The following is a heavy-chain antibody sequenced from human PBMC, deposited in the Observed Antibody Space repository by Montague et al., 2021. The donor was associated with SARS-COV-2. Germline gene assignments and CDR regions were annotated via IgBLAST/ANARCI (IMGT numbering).Heavy chain of an antibody. Sequence: SETLSLTCSVSGASISTSTYHWAWIRQSPGKGLEWVGSFSYSGSTHYNPSLRSRVAISVDTSKNQFSLKLNSVTAADTAIYYCARHMGHVLESAIGANWFDPWGQGTLVTVSS. CDR1: GASISTSTYH. V-gene: IGHV4-39*01. CDR2: FSYSGST. J-gene: IGHJ5*02. D-gene: IGHD3-10*01. CDR3: ARHMGHVLESAIGANWFDP.